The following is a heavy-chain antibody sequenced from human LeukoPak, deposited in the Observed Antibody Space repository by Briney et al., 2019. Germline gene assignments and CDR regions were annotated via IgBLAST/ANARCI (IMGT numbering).Heavy chain of an antibody. D-gene: IGHD6-19*01. CDR3: ATKKAVAANIDY. J-gene: IGHJ4*02. V-gene: IGHV4-38-2*01. Sequence: PSETLSLTCAVSGYSISSGYYWGWIRQPPGKGLGWIGSIYHSGSTYYNPSLKSRVTISVDTSKNQFSLKLSSVTAADTAVYYCATKKAVAANIDYWGQGTLVTVSS. CDR2: IYHSGST. CDR1: GYSISSGYY.